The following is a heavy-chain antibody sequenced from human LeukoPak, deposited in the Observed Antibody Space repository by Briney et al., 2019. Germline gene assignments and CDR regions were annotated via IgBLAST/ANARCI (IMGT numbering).Heavy chain of an antibody. CDR3: ARCANSILI. Sequence: KTSETLSLTCALYGGSFGGYYWSWIRQSPGKGLEWIGEINHSGRTNYNPSLKSRVTISVDTSKNHFFLNLNSVTAADTAVYYCARCANSILIWGQGTMVTVSS. D-gene: IGHD3-3*02. CDR1: GGSFGGYY. V-gene: IGHV4-34*01. CDR2: INHSGRT. J-gene: IGHJ3*02.